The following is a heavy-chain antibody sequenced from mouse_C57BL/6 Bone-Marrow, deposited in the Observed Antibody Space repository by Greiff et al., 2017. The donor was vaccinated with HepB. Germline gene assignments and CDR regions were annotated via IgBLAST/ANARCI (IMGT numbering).Heavy chain of an antibody. Sequence: QVQLQQPGAELVKPGASVKLSCKASGYTFTSYWIHWVKQRPGQGLEWIGMIHPNSGSTNYNEKFKSKATLTVDKSSSTAYMQLSSLTSEDSAVYYCAREEENYGSSYDWYFDVWGTGTTVTVSS. CDR3: AREEENYGSSYDWYFDV. V-gene: IGHV1-64*01. J-gene: IGHJ1*03. CDR1: GYTFTSYW. D-gene: IGHD1-1*01. CDR2: IHPNSGST.